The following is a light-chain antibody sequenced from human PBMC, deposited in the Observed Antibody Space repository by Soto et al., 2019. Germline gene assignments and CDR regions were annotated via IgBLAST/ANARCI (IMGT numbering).Light chain of an antibody. V-gene: IGLV2-14*01. CDR2: EVS. J-gene: IGLJ1*01. CDR1: SSDVGGYNY. CDR3: SSYTGSSTLV. Sequence: QSVLTQPASLSGSPGQSITISCTGTSSDVGGYNYVSWYQQHPGKAPKLIIYEVSYRPSGVSNRFSGSKSGNTASLTISGLQAEDEADYYCSSYTGSSTLVFGSGTKVTVL.